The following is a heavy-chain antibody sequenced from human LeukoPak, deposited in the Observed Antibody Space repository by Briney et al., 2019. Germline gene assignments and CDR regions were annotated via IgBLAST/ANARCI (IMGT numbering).Heavy chain of an antibody. CDR2: IYHSGGT. D-gene: IGHD6-6*01. CDR1: GGSISSGGYY. J-gene: IGHJ5*02. V-gene: IGHV4-30-2*01. CDR3: ARDRPYNWFDP. Sequence: SETLSLTCTVSGGSISSGGYYWSWIRQPPGKGLEWIGYIYHSGGTYYNPSLKSRVTISVDRSKNQFSLKLSSVTAADTAVYYCARDRPYNWFDPWGQGTLVTVSS.